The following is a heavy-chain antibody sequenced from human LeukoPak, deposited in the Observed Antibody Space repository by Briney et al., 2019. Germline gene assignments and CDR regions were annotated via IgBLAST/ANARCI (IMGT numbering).Heavy chain of an antibody. CDR2: TYYRSKWCN. J-gene: IGHJ4*02. Sequence: SQTLSLTCAISGDSVSSSSAAWNWIRQSPSRGLEWLGRTYYRSKWCNDYAVSVKSRITINPDTSKNQFSLQLNSVTPEDTAVYYCARESGRGVLLWFGEFAFDYWGQGTLVTVSS. D-gene: IGHD3-10*01. CDR3: ARESGRGVLLWFGEFAFDY. CDR1: GDSVSSSSAA. V-gene: IGHV6-1*01.